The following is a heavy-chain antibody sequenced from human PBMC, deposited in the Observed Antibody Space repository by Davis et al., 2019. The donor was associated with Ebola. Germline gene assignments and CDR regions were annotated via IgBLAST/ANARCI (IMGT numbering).Heavy chain of an antibody. CDR1: GGSISSSSYY. CDR3: ARGRDQSIAARRYFDY. D-gene: IGHD6-6*01. V-gene: IGHV4-61*05. Sequence: PGGSLRLSCTVSGGSISSSSYYWGWIRQPPGKGLEWIGYIYYSGSTNYNPSLKSRVTISVDTSKNQFSLKLSSVTAADTAVYYCARGRDQSIAARRYFDYWGQGTLVTVSS. CDR2: IYYSGST. J-gene: IGHJ4*02.